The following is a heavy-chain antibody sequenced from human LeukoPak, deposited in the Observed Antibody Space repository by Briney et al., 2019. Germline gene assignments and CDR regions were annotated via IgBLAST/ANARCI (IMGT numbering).Heavy chain of an antibody. CDR2: VSGSGVST. Sequence: GGSLRLSCAASGFTFGSYAMSWVRQAPGKGLEWVSAVSGSGVSTYYADSVKGRFTISRDNSKNTLYLQMNGLRAEDTAVYYCAKGVEDSGIYYYYYMDVWGKGTTVTVSS. CDR3: AKGVEDSGIYYYYYMDV. D-gene: IGHD2-15*01. J-gene: IGHJ6*03. V-gene: IGHV3-23*01. CDR1: GFTFGSYA.